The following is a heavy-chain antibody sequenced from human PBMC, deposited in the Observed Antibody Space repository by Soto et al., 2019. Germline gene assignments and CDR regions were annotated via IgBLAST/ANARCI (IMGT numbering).Heavy chain of an antibody. Sequence: EVQLVESGGGLVQPGGSLRLSCAASGFTFGSYGMSWVRQAPGKGLEWLATIKMDASAKKYVASVKGRFTMSRDDAKYPLYLKMDSPRAEGTAVYYCARDLGYGSGASVSYYIDYWGHGTLVSVSS. D-gene: IGHD3-10*01. V-gene: IGHV3-7*01. CDR1: GFTFGSYG. CDR3: ARDLGYGSGASVSYYIDY. J-gene: IGHJ4*01. CDR2: IKMDASAK.